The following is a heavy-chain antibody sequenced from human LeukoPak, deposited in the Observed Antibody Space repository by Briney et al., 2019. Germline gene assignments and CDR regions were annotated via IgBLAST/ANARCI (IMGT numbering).Heavy chain of an antibody. J-gene: IGHJ4*02. V-gene: IGHV4-34*01. CDR3: ARGFGVYYGSGSYLY. Sequence: SETPSLTCAVYGGSFSAYYWSWIRHPPGKGLEWIGEINHSGSTNYNPSLKSRVTISVDTSKNQFSLNLSSMTAADTAVYYCARGFGVYYGSGSYLYWGQGTLVTVSS. CDR1: GGSFSAYY. CDR2: INHSGST. D-gene: IGHD3-10*01.